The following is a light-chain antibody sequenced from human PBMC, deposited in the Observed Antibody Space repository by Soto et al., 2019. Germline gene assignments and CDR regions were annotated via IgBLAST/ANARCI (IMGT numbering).Light chain of an antibody. V-gene: IGKV3-20*01. CDR2: DAS. J-gene: IGKJ1*01. Sequence: EIVLTQSPGTLSLSPGERATLSCRASQSVSSSYLAWYQQKPGQAPRLLIYDASNRATGIPARFSGSGSGTDFTLTISRLEPEDFAIYYCQQYGSSPRTFGLGTKVDIK. CDR1: QSVSSSY. CDR3: QQYGSSPRT.